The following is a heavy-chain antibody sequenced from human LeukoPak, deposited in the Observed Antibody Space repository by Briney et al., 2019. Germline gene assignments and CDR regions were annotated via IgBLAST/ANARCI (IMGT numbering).Heavy chain of an antibody. CDR3: ARSTVTHFE. J-gene: IGHJ4*02. D-gene: IGHD4-17*01. CDR1: GGSISSSSYY. V-gene: IGHV4-39*01. CDR2: IYYSGST. Sequence: NPSETLSLTCTVSGGSISSSSYYWGWIRQPPGKGLEWIGSIYYSGSTYYNPSLKSRVTISVDTSKNQFPLKLSSVTAADTAVYYCARSTVTHFEGGQGTLVTVSS.